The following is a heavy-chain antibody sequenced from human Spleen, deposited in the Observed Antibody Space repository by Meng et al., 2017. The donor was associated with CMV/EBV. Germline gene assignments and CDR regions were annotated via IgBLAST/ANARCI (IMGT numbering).Heavy chain of an antibody. CDR1: GGSISSGSYY. V-gene: IGHV4-61*02. J-gene: IGHJ4*02. Sequence: QVQLQESGPGLVKPSQTLSLTCTVSGGSISSGSYYWSWIRQPAGKGLEWIGRIYTSGSTNYNPSLKSRVTISVDTSKNQFSLKLSSVTAADTAVYYCARGAGKQWLVYNYWGQGTLVTVSS. D-gene: IGHD6-19*01. CDR2: IYTSGST. CDR3: ARGAGKQWLVYNY.